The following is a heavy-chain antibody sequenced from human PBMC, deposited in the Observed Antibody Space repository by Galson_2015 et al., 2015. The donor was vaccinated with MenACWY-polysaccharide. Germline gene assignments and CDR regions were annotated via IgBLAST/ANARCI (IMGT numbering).Heavy chain of an antibody. CDR3: ARQCGPGKTGTPSCMDV. V-gene: IGHV3-74*01. J-gene: IGHJ6*03. D-gene: IGHD1-1*01. CDR1: GFTFSSYW. Sequence: SLRLSCAASGFTFSSYWMHWVRQVPGKGLVWLSRINSDGSSTSYADSVKGRFNISRDNATNTEYLQMNSLRAEDTAVYYCARQCGPGKTGTPSCMDVWGKGTTVTVSS. CDR2: INSDGSST.